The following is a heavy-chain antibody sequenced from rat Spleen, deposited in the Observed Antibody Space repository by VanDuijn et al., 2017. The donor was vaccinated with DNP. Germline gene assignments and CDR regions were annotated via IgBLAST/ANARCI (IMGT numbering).Heavy chain of an antibody. D-gene: IGHD4-4*01. J-gene: IGHJ2*01. Sequence: QVQLKESGPGLVQPSQTLSLTCTVSGISLTRYHVHWVRQPPGKGLEWMGVIWSGGNTDYNSALKPRLSISRDTSESQVFLTVNSLQTEDTGIYYCNRNDFGQPGVSWGQGVMVTVSS. CDR1: GISLTRYH. CDR2: IWSGGNT. V-gene: IGHV2S13*01. CDR3: NRNDFGQPGVS.